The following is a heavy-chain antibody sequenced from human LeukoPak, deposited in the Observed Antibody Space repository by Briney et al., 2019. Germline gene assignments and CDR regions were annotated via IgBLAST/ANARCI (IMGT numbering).Heavy chain of an antibody. Sequence: SETLSLTCAVSGYSISSGYYWGWIRQPPGKGLEWIGSIYHSGSTYYNPSLKSRVTISVDTSKNQFFLKLSSVTAADTAVYYCARLSYYYDSTWGQGTLVTVSS. CDR1: GYSISSGYY. V-gene: IGHV4-38-2*01. D-gene: IGHD3-22*01. CDR3: ARLSYYYDST. J-gene: IGHJ5*02. CDR2: IYHSGST.